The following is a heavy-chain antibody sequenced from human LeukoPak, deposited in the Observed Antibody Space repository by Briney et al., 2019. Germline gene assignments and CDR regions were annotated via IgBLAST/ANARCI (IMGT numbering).Heavy chain of an antibody. CDR1: GFTFSNYW. V-gene: IGHV3-7*05. J-gene: IGHJ4*02. Sequence: PGGSLRLSCAASGFTFSNYWMSWVRQAPGKGLEWVANIKEDGSEKYYVDSVKGRFTISRDNAKNTLYLQMNSLRAEDTAVYYCVKDHHHGLTVYYFGYWGQGTLVTVSS. CDR2: IKEDGSEK. CDR3: VKDHHHGLTVYYFGY. D-gene: IGHD3-3*01.